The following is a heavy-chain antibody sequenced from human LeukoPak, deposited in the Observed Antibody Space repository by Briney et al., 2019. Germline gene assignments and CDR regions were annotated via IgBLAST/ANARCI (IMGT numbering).Heavy chain of an antibody. V-gene: IGHV1-2*02. CDR1: GYTFTGYY. CDR3: SGERDGGYAGGY. Sequence: GASVKVSFKASGYTFTGYYMHWVRQAPGQGLEWMGWINPNSGVTNYAQKFQGRVTMTRDTSISTAYMELSSLRSDDTAVYYCSGERDGGYAGGYWGQGTLVTVSS. D-gene: IGHD2-15*01. J-gene: IGHJ4*02. CDR2: INPNSGVT.